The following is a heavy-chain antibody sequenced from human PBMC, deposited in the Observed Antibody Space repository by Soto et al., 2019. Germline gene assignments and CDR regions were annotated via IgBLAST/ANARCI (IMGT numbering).Heavy chain of an antibody. V-gene: IGHV3-64D*06. J-gene: IGHJ4*02. CDR2: ISSEGATT. Sequence: GSLRLSCSVSGFTFISYAMHWVRQAPGKGLEYIASISSEGATTYYADSVKGRFIVSRDNSKNTLYLQMCNLRAEDTAVYYCAKDRYVDYWGQGILVTVCS. CDR1: GFTFISYA. CDR3: AKDRYVDY.